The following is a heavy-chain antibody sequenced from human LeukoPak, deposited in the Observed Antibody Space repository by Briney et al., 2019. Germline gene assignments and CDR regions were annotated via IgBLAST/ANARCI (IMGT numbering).Heavy chain of an antibody. CDR3: ARLGGDYYDNSSLNY. CDR1: GVSSNSFY. D-gene: IGHD3-22*01. J-gene: IGHJ4*02. CDR2: ISYSGST. V-gene: IGHV4-59*08. Sequence: SENLSCTGSDSGVSSNSFYWGWLRQTQGNGLEGIGYISYSGSTNYNPSLKSRVTISVDTSKNQFSLKLSSVTAADTAVYYCARLGGDYYDNSSLNYWGQGTLVTVSS.